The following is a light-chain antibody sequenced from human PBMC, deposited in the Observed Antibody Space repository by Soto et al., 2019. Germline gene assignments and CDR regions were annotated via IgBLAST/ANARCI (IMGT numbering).Light chain of an antibody. V-gene: IGKV3-20*01. CDR2: GAS. J-gene: IGKJ4*01. Sequence: EIVLTQSPGTLSLSPGERATLSCRASQSVSTNSLAWYQQKPGQAPRLLIYGASSRATGIPDRFSGSGSGTDFTLTISRLEPEDFAVYYCQPFTTSSATFGGGTRVEIK. CDR1: QSVSTNS. CDR3: QPFTTSSAT.